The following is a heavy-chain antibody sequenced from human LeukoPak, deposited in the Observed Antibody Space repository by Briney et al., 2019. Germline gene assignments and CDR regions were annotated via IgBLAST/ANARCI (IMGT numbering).Heavy chain of an antibody. CDR3: ARDQVGASLDY. V-gene: IGHV1-46*01. J-gene: IGHJ4*02. CDR2: ISPSGGGT. D-gene: IGHD1-26*01. CDR1: GYTFTTHY. Sequence: ASVKVSCKASGYTFTTHYIHWVRQAPGQGLEWMGIISPSGGGTTYAQKFQGRVTMTRDMSTSTVYMEVSSLKSEDTAVYYCARDQVGASLDYWGQGTLVTVSS.